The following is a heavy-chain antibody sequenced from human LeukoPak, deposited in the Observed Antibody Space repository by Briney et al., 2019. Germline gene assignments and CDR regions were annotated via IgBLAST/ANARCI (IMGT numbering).Heavy chain of an antibody. CDR3: ARGHYVWGSYRSSFDY. V-gene: IGHV4-34*01. Sequence: SETLSLTCAVYGGSFSVYYWSWIRQPPGKGLEWIGEINHSGSTNYNPSLKSRVTISVDTSKNQFSLKLSSVTAADTAVYYCARGHYVWGSYRSSFDYWGQGTLVTVSS. CDR1: GGSFSVYY. CDR2: INHSGST. J-gene: IGHJ4*02. D-gene: IGHD3-16*02.